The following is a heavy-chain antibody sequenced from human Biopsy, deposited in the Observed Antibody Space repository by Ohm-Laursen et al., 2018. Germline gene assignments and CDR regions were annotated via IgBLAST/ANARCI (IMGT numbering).Heavy chain of an antibody. CDR3: TRDTTYYAGTTYYDALDV. J-gene: IGHJ3*01. CDR1: GFTFSTYW. Sequence: SLRLSCTASGFTFSTYWMTWVRQAPGKGLEWVANIKRDGSQSNYADSVKGRFTISRDNAKNSLYLQMNSLRAEDTAVYYCTRDTTYYAGTTYYDALDVWGQGTTVTVSS. V-gene: IGHV3-7*01. D-gene: IGHD2/OR15-2a*01. CDR2: IKRDGSQS.